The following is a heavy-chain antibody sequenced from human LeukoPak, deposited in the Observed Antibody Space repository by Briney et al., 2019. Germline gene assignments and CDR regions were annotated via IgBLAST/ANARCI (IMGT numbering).Heavy chain of an antibody. Sequence: GGSLRLSCVASGFTFSDYYMSWIRQAPGKGLEEFSYISSSSSYTHHADSVRDRFTISRDNANNSLYLQMNSLRVEDTAVYYRARDRESDYWGQGTLVTVSS. CDR2: ISSSSSYT. CDR1: GFTFSDYY. J-gene: IGHJ4*02. V-gene: IGHV3-11*05. CDR3: ARDRESDY.